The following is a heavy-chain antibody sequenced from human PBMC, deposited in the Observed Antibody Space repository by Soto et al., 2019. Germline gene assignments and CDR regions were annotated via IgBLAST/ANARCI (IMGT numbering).Heavy chain of an antibody. V-gene: IGHV1-2*04. CDR3: ARERNTGYDYSYYYGMDV. D-gene: IGHD5-18*01. CDR2: INPKSGGT. CDR1: GYSFTDYH. Sequence: ASVKVSCKASGYSFTDYHIHWVRQAPGQGLEWLGRINPKSGGTSTAQKFQGWVTMTTDTSISTASMELTSLRAEDTAVYYCARERNTGYDYSYYYGMDVWGQGTTVTVSS. J-gene: IGHJ6*02.